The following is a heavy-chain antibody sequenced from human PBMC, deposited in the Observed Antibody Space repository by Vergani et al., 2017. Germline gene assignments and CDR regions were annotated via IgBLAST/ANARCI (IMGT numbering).Heavy chain of an antibody. Sequence: QVQLVESGGGVVQPGRSLRLSCAASVFTFSSYAMHWVRQAPGKGLEWVAVISYDGSNKYYADSVKGRFTISRDNSKNTLYLQMNSLRAEDTAVYYCARDKGLSGGDDAFDIWGQGTMVTVSS. V-gene: IGHV3-30-3*01. CDR1: VFTFSSYA. CDR3: ARDKGLSGGDDAFDI. J-gene: IGHJ3*02. CDR2: ISYDGSNK. D-gene: IGHD3-3*01.